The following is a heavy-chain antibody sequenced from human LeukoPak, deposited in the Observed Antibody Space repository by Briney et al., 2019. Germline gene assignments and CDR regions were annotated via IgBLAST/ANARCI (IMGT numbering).Heavy chain of an antibody. V-gene: IGHV4-30-2*01. CDR2: IYHSGST. CDR1: GGSISSGGYY. J-gene: IGHJ4*01. D-gene: IGHD1-20*01. Sequence: PSETLSLTCTVSGGSISSGGYYWSWIRQPPGKGLEWIGYIYHSGSTYYNPSLKSRVTISVDRSKNQFSLKLSSVTAADTAVYYCARDSPSPGITGXTSGLDY. CDR3: ARDSPSPGITGXTSGLDY.